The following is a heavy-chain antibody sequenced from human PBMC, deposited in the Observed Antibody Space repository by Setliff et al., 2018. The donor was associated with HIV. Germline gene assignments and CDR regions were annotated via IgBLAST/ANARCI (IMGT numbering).Heavy chain of an antibody. CDR2: CNPKRGDS. CDR1: GYRFIDYY. Sequence: GASVKVSCKASGYRFIDYYMHWLRQAPGQGLEWVGGCNPKRGDSFYAQKFQGRVIISMDTSTSTAYMDLSSLRSEDTAVYYCARDRLGHIDRPYFDYWGQGTLVTVSS. J-gene: IGHJ4*02. V-gene: IGHV1-2*02. D-gene: IGHD2-21*01. CDR3: ARDRLGHIDRPYFDY.